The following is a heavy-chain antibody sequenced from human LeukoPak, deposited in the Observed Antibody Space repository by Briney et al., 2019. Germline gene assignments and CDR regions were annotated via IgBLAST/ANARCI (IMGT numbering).Heavy chain of an antibody. D-gene: IGHD3-3*01. CDR3: ARRGADLLRSGYRFDP. CDR1: GGSFRGDY. J-gene: IGHJ5*02. V-gene: IGHV4-34*01. Sequence: SETLSLTCAVSGGSFRGDYCRWIRQTPGKGLERIGYINHSGITHHHPSLKSRVTMSADMARDQFSLKLISVTAADTAVYYCARRGADLLRSGYRFDPWGQGTLVIISS. CDR2: INHSGIT.